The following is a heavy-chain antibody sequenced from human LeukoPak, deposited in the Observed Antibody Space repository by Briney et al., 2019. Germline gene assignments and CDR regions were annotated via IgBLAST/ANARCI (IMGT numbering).Heavy chain of an antibody. CDR3: ARVYSGYALY. Sequence: SETLSLTCAVYGGSFSGYYWSWIRQPPGKGLEWIGEINHSGSTNYNPSLKSRVTISVDTSKNQFSLKLSSVTAADTAVYYRARVYSGYALYWGQGTLVTVSS. CDR1: GGSFSGYY. J-gene: IGHJ4*02. V-gene: IGHV4-34*01. D-gene: IGHD5-12*01. CDR2: INHSGST.